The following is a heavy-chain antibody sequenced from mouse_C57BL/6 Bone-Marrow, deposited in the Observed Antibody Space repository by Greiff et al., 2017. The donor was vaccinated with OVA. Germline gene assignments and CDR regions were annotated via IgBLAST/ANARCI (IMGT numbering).Heavy chain of an antibody. V-gene: IGHV3-6*01. D-gene: IGHD1-1*01. CDR2: ISYDGSN. CDR3: ARDYGSSADV. CDR1: GYSITSGYY. Sequence: EVKLEESGPGLVKPSQSLSLTCSVTGYSITSGYYWNWIRQFPGNKLEWMGYISYDGSNNYNPSLKNRISITRDTSKNQFFLKLNSVTTEDTATYYCARDYGSSADVWGTGTTVTVSS. J-gene: IGHJ1*03.